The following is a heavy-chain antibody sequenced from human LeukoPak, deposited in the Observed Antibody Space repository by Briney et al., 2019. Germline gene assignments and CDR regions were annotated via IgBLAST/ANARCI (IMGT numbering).Heavy chain of an antibody. D-gene: IGHD3-16*01. V-gene: IGHV3-30*02. J-gene: IGHJ6*04. CDR1: GFTFSSYG. CDR3: AKSTRAVMAMMDV. Sequence: GGSLRLSCAASGFTFSSYGMHWVRQAPGKGLEWMTFIRYDGSNKYYADSVKGRFTISRDNSKNTLYLQMNSLRTEDTAVYYCAKSTRAVMAMMDVWGKGTTVTVSS. CDR2: IRYDGSNK.